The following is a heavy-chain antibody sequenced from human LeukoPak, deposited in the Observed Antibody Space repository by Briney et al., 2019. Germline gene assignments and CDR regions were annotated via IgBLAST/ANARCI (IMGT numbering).Heavy chain of an antibody. Sequence: PSGTLSLTCAVYGGSFSGYYWSWIRQPPGKGLEWIGEINHSGSTNYNPSLKSRVTISVDTSKNQFSLKLSSVTAADTAVYYCARGQGYCSSTSCSDYWGQGTLVTVSS. J-gene: IGHJ4*02. CDR3: ARGQGYCSSTSCSDY. V-gene: IGHV4-34*01. D-gene: IGHD2-2*01. CDR2: INHSGST. CDR1: GGSFSGYY.